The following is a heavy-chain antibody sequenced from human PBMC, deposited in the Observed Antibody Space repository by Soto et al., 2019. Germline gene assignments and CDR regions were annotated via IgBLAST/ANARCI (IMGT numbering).Heavy chain of an antibody. CDR1: GGSVSSQY. D-gene: IGHD3-22*01. V-gene: IGHV4-4*07. Sequence: PSETLSLTCTVSGGSVSSQYWSWIRQPAGKGLEWIGRIYNGGIPLIHPSLESRVALSLDPSKNQFSLTLSSVTAADTAIYYCASQDYDKSVYYFDYWGRGTLVTVS. CDR2: IYNGGIP. J-gene: IGHJ4*02. CDR3: ASQDYDKSVYYFDY.